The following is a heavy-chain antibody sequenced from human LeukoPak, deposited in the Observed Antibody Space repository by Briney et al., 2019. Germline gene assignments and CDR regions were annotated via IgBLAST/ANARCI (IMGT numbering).Heavy chain of an antibody. V-gene: IGHV3-49*03. J-gene: IGHJ4*02. Sequence: TGRSPRLSCTASGFTFGDHSVSWFRQAPGKGLEWVGFIRSKAYGGTAEYAASVKGRFTISRDDSKSVAYLQMDSLKTEDTAVYYCTREIRYFDWFQADYWGQGTLVTVSS. CDR2: IRSKAYGGTA. D-gene: IGHD3-9*01. CDR1: GFTFGDHS. CDR3: TREIRYFDWFQADY.